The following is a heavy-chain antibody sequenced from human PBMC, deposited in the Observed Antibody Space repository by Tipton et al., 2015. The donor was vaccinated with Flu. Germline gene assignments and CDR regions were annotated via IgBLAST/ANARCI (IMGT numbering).Heavy chain of an antibody. CDR1: GGTFSSYA. V-gene: IGHV1-69*09. CDR2: IIPILGIA. D-gene: IGHD3-10*01. J-gene: IGHJ6*02. CDR3: AGGDYGSGSPRDYYYYYGMDV. Sequence: QLVQSGAEVKKPGSSVKVSCKASGGTFSSYAISWVRQAPGQGLEWMGGIIPILGIANYAQKFQGRVTITADKSTSTAYMELSSLRSEDTAVYYCAGGDYGSGSPRDYYYYYGMDVWGQGTTVTVSS.